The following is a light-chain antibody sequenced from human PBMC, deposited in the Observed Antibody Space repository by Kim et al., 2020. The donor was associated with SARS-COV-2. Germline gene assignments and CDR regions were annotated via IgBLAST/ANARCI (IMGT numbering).Light chain of an antibody. CDR3: NSRDNSGASYV. V-gene: IGLV3-19*01. CDR1: SLRRYY. CDR2: AKD. J-gene: IGLJ1*01. Sequence: ALGQTVRITCQGDSLRRYYASWYQQRPGQGPVLVIYAKDNRPSGIPDRFSCSSAGNIASLTITGAQAEDEADYYCNSRDNSGASYVFGTGSKVTVL.